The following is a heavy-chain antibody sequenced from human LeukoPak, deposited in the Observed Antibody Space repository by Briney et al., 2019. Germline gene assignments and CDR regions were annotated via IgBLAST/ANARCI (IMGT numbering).Heavy chain of an antibody. D-gene: IGHD6-19*01. Sequence: VSVTVSCKASGYTFTSYYMHWVRQAPGQGLEWMGITNPSGGSTSYAQKFQGRVTMTRDTSTSTVYMELSSLRSEDTAVYYCARDKAVAGITGDYWGQGTLVTVSS. J-gene: IGHJ4*02. CDR3: ARDKAVAGITGDY. CDR2: TNPSGGST. V-gene: IGHV1-46*01. CDR1: GYTFTSYY.